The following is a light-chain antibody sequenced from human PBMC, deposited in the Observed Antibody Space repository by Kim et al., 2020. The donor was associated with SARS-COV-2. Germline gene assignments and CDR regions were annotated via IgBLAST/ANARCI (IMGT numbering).Light chain of an antibody. CDR3: QQANSFPPRT. V-gene: IGKV1-12*01. CDR2: AAA. J-gene: IGKJ1*01. CDR1: RDSSIW. Sequence: SEGDGAAITWRAGRDSSIWLAWYQQRTGKAPKLLIYAAARSQSGVPSRLSGSGAGTDFTLTIARLQPADSATYHCQQANSFPPRTFGQGTQVDIK.